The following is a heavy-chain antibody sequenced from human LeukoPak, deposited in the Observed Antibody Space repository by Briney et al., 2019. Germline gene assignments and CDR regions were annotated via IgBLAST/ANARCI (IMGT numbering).Heavy chain of an antibody. V-gene: IGHV4-39*01. Sequence: PSETLSLTCTVSGGSISSSSYYWGWIRQPPGKGLEWIGSIYYSGSTYYNPSLKSRVTISVDTSKNQFSLKLSSVTTADTAVYYCARHGDYYDSSGYITDGYWGRGTLVTVSS. CDR3: ARHGDYYDSSGYITDGY. CDR2: IYYSGST. CDR1: GGSISSSSYY. D-gene: IGHD3-22*01. J-gene: IGHJ4*02.